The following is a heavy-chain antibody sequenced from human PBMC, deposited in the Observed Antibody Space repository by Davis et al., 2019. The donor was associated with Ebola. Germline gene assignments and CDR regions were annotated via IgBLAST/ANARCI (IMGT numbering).Heavy chain of an antibody. CDR1: GFTFSGSA. CDR2: IKSKTDGGTT. V-gene: IGHV3-15*01. CDR3: TSQIVVVPAAMGYYYYYGMDV. Sequence: GESLKISCAASGFTFSGSAMHWVRQASGKGLEWVGRIKSKTDGGTTDYAAPVKGRFTISRDDSKNTLYLQMNSLKTEDTAVYYCTSQIVVVPAAMGYYYYYGMDVWGQGTTVTVSS. D-gene: IGHD2-2*01. J-gene: IGHJ6*02.